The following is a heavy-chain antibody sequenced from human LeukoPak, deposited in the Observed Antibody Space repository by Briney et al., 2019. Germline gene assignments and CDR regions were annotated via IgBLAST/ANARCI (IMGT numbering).Heavy chain of an antibody. Sequence: SETLSLTCIVSGGSISGYHWGWVRQPPGKGLEYISFNYYNGDTNYNPSLKSRVTMSVDTSKNQFSLKLSSVTAADTAVYYCARLGDCGHDCYSHDYWGQGTLVTISS. J-gene: IGHJ4*02. CDR3: ARLGDCGHDCYSHDY. D-gene: IGHD2-21*01. V-gene: IGHV4-59*08. CDR1: GGSISGYH. CDR2: NYYNGDT.